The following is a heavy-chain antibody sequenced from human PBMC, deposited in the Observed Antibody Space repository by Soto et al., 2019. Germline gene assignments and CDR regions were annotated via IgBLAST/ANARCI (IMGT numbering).Heavy chain of an antibody. D-gene: IGHD6-13*01. V-gene: IGHV3-74*01. Sequence: EVRLVESGGGLVHPGASLTVSCEASGFAFSSLWMHWARQLQGRGLEWVSRIDNEGIGTNYADAVRGRFTMSRDNAKNMLYLQMNSLRADDTGVYFCVRLGGSSWADYWGQGTLVTVSS. J-gene: IGHJ4*02. CDR1: GFAFSSLW. CDR2: IDNEGIGT. CDR3: VRLGGSSWADY.